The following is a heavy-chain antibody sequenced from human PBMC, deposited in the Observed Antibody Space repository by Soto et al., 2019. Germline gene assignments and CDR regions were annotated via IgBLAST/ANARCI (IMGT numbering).Heavy chain of an antibody. Sequence: ESGPTLVKPTQTLTLTCTXXXXSLSTSGVGVGXXXXXXXXXXEXLALIYWDDDKRYSPSLKSRLTITKDTSKNQVVLTMTNMDPVDTATYYCAHRLGGDYYYGMDVWGQGTTVTVSS. CDR2: IYWDDDK. V-gene: IGHV2-5*02. CDR1: XXSLSTSGVG. D-gene: IGHD2-21*01. J-gene: IGHJ6*02. CDR3: AHRLGGDYYYGMDV.